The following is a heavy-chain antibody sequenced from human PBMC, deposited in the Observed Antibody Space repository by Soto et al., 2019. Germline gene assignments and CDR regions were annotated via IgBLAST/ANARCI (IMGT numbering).Heavy chain of an antibody. CDR3: ARDRYTMVRGFPTDY. D-gene: IGHD3-10*01. CDR2: IWYDGSNK. Sequence: QVQLVESGGGVVQPGRSLRLSCAASGFTFSSYGMHWVRQAPGKGLEWVAVIWYDGSNKYYADSVKGRFTISRDNSKNTLYLQMNSLRAEDTAGYYCARDRYTMVRGFPTDYWGQGTLVTVSS. CDR1: GFTFSSYG. J-gene: IGHJ4*02. V-gene: IGHV3-33*01.